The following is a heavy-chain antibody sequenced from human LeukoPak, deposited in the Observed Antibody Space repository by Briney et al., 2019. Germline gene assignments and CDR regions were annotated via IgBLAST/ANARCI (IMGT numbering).Heavy chain of an antibody. CDR3: ARGTSVAGSDY. V-gene: IGHV3-74*01. J-gene: IGHJ4*02. CDR1: GFTFSNYW. CDR2: INSDGSGT. Sequence: PEGSLRLSCAASGFTFSNYWIHWVRQAPGKGPVWVSHINSDGSGTSYADSVKGRFTVSRDNAKNTLYLQMNSLRVEDTAVYYCARGTSVAGSDYWGQGTLVTVSS. D-gene: IGHD6-19*01.